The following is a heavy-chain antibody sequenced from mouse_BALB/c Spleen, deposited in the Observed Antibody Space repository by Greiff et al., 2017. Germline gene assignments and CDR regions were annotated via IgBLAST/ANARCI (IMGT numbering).Heavy chain of an antibody. CDR2: ISNGCGGT. V-gene: IGHV5-12-2*01. J-gene: IGHJ1*01. CDR3: SRHETTGVAVWYFDV. D-gene: IGHD1-1*01. CDR1: GFTFSSYT. Sequence: EVQLVVSGGGLVQPGGSLKLSCAASGFTFSSYTMSWVRQTPEKRLEWVAYISNGCGGTYYQYTVKGRFTISRDNAKNTLYLQMSSLKSEDTAIYYCSRHETTGVAVWYFDVWGAGTTVTVSS.